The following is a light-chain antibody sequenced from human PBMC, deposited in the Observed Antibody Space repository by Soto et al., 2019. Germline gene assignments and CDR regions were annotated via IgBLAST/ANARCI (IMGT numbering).Light chain of an antibody. CDR1: RSLLHSNGYNY. Sequence: DMVMTQSPLSLPVTPGEPASISCRSSRSLLHSNGYNYLGWYQQRPGQAPRLLIYDASSRATCIPARFSGSGSGTDFTLTISSLEPEDFAVYYCQQRTHWPSFGQGTRLEIK. CDR3: QQRTHWPS. CDR2: DAS. J-gene: IGKJ5*01. V-gene: IGKV3-11*01.